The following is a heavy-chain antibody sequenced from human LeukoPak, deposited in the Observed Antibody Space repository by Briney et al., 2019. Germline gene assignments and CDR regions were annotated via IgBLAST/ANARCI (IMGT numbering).Heavy chain of an antibody. CDR3: ARDEGYYDSSAPFDY. Sequence: GGSLRLSCAASGFTFRNHGMYWVRQAPGKGLEWVTTIWYDGTNKYYTDSVKGRFTISRDNSRHTLYLQMNSLRAEDTAVYYCARDEGYYDSSAPFDYWGQGTLVTVSS. J-gene: IGHJ4*02. V-gene: IGHV3-33*01. CDR1: GFTFRNHG. D-gene: IGHD3-22*01. CDR2: IWYDGTNK.